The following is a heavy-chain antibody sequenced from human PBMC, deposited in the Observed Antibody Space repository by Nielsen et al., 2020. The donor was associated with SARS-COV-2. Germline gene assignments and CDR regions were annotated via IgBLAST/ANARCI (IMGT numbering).Heavy chain of an antibody. J-gene: IGHJ4*02. D-gene: IGHD6-19*01. CDR3: ARGAWAVAGELDY. V-gene: IGHV5-51*01. CDR2: IYPGDSDT. Sequence: GGSLRLSCKGSGYSFTSYWIGWVRQMPGKGLEWMGIIYPGDSDTRYSPSFQGQVTISADKSISTAYLQWSSLKASDTAMYYCARGAWAVAGELDYWGQGTLVTVSS. CDR1: GYSFTSYW.